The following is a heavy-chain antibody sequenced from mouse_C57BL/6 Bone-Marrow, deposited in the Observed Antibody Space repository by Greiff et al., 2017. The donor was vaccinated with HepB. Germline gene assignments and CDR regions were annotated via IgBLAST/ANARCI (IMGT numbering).Heavy chain of an antibody. J-gene: IGHJ1*03. CDR2: ISSGGSYT. CDR3: ASPIYYYGSSYRYWYFDV. V-gene: IGHV5-6*01. D-gene: IGHD1-1*01. Sequence: EVKLVESGGDLVKPGGSLELSCAASGFTFSSYGMSWVRQTPDKRLEWVATISSGGSYTYYPDSVKGRFTISRDNAKNTLYLQMSSLKSEDTAMYYCASPIYYYGSSYRYWYFDVWGTGTTVTVSS. CDR1: GFTFSSYG.